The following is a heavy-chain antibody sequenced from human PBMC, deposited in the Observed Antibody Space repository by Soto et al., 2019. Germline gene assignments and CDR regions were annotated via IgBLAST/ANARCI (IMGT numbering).Heavy chain of an antibody. CDR2: LIPYNGDT. Sequence: SVKVSGKASCYTFTRYCISCMRQAPGQGLEWMGLLIPYNGDTIYAQKFQGRVILTTDTATSTAYMELGSLRSDDTAVYYCVRDASSGYRGWWDPWGQGTLVTGSS. J-gene: IGHJ5*02. V-gene: IGHV1-18*01. CDR1: CYTFTRYC. CDR3: VRDASSGYRGWWDP. D-gene: IGHD5-18*01.